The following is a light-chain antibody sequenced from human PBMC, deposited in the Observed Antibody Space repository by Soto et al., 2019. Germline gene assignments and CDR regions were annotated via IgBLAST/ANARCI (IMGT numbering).Light chain of an antibody. CDR1: SSNIGRNY. CDR2: DTY. J-gene: IGLJ2*01. CDR3: AAWDSSLSIVI. V-gene: IGLV1-51*01. Sequence: QSVLTQPPSVSAAPGQRVTISCSGSSSNIGRNYESWYQQFPGTAPRLLIVDTYKRPSGVPDRFSGSKSGTSATLAITGLQSGDEADYYCAAWDSSLSIVIFGGGTKLTVL.